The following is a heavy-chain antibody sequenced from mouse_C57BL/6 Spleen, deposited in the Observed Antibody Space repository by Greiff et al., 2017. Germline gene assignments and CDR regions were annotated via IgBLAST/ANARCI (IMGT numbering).Heavy chain of an antibody. CDR3: TRGSIYDGYFWFAG. J-gene: IGHJ3*01. D-gene: IGHD2-3*01. CDR1: GYTLTSYW. Sequence: VQLQQSGTVLARPWACVTMSCTTSGYTLTSYWVSWVRQRPGQGLEWLGAIYPGNSDTSYNQQFKGKAKLTAVTSASTAYMVLSSLTNEDAAVYSCTRGSIYDGYFWFAGWGQGTLVTVSA. V-gene: IGHV1-5*01. CDR2: IYPGNSDT.